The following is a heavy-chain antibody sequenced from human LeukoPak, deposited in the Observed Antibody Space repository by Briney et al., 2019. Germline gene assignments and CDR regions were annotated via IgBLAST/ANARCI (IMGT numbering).Heavy chain of an antibody. D-gene: IGHD5-18*01. V-gene: IGHV4-34*01. CDR3: ARLARGYSYAIGGGFDY. J-gene: IGHJ4*02. CDR1: GGSFSGYY. CDR2: INHSGST. Sequence: SETLSLTCAVYGGSFSGYYWSWIRQPPGKGLEWIGEINHSGSTNYNPSLKSRVTISVDTSKNQFFLKLSSVTAADTAVYYCARLARGYSYAIGGGFDYWGQGTLVTVSS.